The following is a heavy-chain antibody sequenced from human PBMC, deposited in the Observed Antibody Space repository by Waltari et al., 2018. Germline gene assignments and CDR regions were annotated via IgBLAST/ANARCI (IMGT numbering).Heavy chain of an antibody. CDR1: GVSISSYY. Sequence: QVQLQESGPGLVKPSETLSLTCTVYGVSISSYYWSWIRQPAGKGLEWIGRIYTSGSTNYNPSLKSRVTISVDKSKNQFSLKLSSVTAADTAVYYCARAEAALGGEFDPWGQGTLVTVSS. D-gene: IGHD6-6*01. CDR3: ARAEAALGGEFDP. V-gene: IGHV4-4*07. CDR2: IYTSGST. J-gene: IGHJ5*02.